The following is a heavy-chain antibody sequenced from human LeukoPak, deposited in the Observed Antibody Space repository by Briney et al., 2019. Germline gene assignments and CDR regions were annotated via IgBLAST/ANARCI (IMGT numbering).Heavy chain of an antibody. Sequence: GGTLRLSCAASGFTFSTYWMTWVRQAPGKGVEGVAHIKQDGREKYFVETGKGRVSISRDNAKKTLYLQMNSLRAEDTAVYYCAREARITMVRGVIIIGGSSDYFDSWGQGTLVTVSS. CDR3: AREARITMVRGVIIIGGSSDYFDS. D-gene: IGHD3-10*01. CDR2: IKQDGREK. CDR1: GFTFSTYW. J-gene: IGHJ4*02. V-gene: IGHV3-7*01.